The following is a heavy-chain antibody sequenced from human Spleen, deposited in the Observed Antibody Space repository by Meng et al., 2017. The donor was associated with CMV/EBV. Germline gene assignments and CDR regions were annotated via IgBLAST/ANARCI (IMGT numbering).Heavy chain of an antibody. CDR3: AKDTGWLRKIAEGAGGMDV. CDR1: GFTFGSYS. J-gene: IGHJ6*02. V-gene: IGHV3-48*01. CDR2: ISSSGDTK. D-gene: IGHD5-12*01. Sequence: GESLKISCAASGFTFGSYSMNWVRQAPGKGLEWLSYISSSGDTKYYADSVKGRFTISRDNSKNTLYLQMNSLRAEDTAVYYCAKDTGWLRKIAEGAGGMDVWGQGTTVTVSS.